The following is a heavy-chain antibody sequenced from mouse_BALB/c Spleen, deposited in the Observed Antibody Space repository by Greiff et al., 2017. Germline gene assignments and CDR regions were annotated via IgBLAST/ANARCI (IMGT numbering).Heavy chain of an antibody. J-gene: IGHJ3*01. D-gene: IGHD3-3*01. CDR2: IDPENGDT. Sequence: VQLQQSGAELVRSGASVKLSCTASGFNIKDYYMHWVKQRPEQGLEWIGWIDPENGDTEYAPKFQGKATMTADTSSNTAYLQLSSLTSEDTAVYYYNAGLGPFAYWGQGTLVTVSA. CDR3: NAGLGPFAY. CDR1: GFNIKDYY. V-gene: IGHV14-4*02.